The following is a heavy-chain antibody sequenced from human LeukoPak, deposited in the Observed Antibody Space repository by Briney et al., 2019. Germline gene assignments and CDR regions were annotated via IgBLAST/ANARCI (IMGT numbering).Heavy chain of an antibody. D-gene: IGHD2-2*01. V-gene: IGHV1-8*03. CDR2: MNPNSGNT. CDR3: ARVRYTVGYCSSTSCYGPLDY. J-gene: IGHJ4*02. Sequence: GASVKVSCKASGYTFTSYDINWVRQATGQGLEWMGWMNPNSGNTGNAQKFQGRVTITRNTPISTTYMELSSLRFEDTAVYYCARVRYTVGYCSSTSCYGPLDYWGQGTLVTASS. CDR1: GYTFTSYD.